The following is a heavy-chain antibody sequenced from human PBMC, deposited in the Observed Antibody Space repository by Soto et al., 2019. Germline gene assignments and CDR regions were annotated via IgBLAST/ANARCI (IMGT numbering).Heavy chain of an antibody. J-gene: IGHJ5*02. CDR1: GFTFRSFT. V-gene: IGHV3-21*01. CDR2: ISSNSAYI. D-gene: IGHD6-13*01. Sequence: GGSLRLSCAASGFTFRSFTMNWVRQAPGKGLEWVSTISSNSAYIYYTDALRGRFTISRDNAKNSLHLQMNSLRAEDTAVYYCTRDASRDSSARGWFDPWGQGTLVTVSS. CDR3: TRDASRDSSARGWFDP.